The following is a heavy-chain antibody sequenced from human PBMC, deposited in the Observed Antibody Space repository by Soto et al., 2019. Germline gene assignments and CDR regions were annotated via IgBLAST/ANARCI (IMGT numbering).Heavy chain of an antibody. V-gene: IGHV3-30*18. J-gene: IGHJ4*02. CDR3: AKPTRFLMTTVIPGFDY. D-gene: IGHD4-4*01. Sequence: GGFLRLSCGASRVTFSSHGMHWVRQAPGKGLEWVAVISYDGSNKYYADSVTGRFTISRDNSKNTLYLQMNSLRAEDTAVYYCAKPTRFLMTTVIPGFDYWGQGTLVTVSS. CDR1: RVTFSSHG. CDR2: ISYDGSNK.